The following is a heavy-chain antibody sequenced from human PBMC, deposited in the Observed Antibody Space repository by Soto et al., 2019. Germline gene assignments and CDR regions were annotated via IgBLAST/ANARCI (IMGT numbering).Heavy chain of an antibody. CDR3: ARDDIPGRAVAIYGMDI. Sequence: GGSLRLSWAASGFTFSNYGMHWVRQAPGKGLEWVAVIWYDGSNEYYADSVKGRFTISRDNSKNTLYLQMNSLRAEDTAVYYCARDDIPGRAVAIYGMDIWGQGTTVTVSS. CDR2: IWYDGSNE. V-gene: IGHV3-33*01. J-gene: IGHJ6*02. CDR1: GFTFSNYG. D-gene: IGHD6-19*01.